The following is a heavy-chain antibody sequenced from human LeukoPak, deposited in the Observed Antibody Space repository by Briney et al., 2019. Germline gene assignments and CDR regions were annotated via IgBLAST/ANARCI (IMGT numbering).Heavy chain of an antibody. Sequence: GASVTVSCKASGYTFTSYGISWVRQAPGQGLERMGWISAYNGNTNYAQKLQGRVTMTTDTSTSTAYMELRSLRSDDTAVYYCARDRLYYDSLNWFDPWGQGTLVTVSS. CDR2: ISAYNGNT. V-gene: IGHV1-18*01. CDR1: GYTFTSYG. J-gene: IGHJ5*02. CDR3: ARDRLYYDSLNWFDP. D-gene: IGHD3-3*01.